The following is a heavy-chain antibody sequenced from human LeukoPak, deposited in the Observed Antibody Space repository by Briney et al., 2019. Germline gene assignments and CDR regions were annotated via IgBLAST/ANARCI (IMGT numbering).Heavy chain of an antibody. D-gene: IGHD2-15*01. CDR3: AKGCSGGSCYLGAFDI. CDR2: MNQDGSAK. V-gene: IGHV3-7*03. Sequence: GGSLRLSCAASGFTFSSYWMTWVRQAPGQGLEWVANMNQDGSAKNYVDSVKGRFTISRDNSKNTLYLQMNSLRAEDTAVYYCAKGCSGGSCYLGAFDIWGQGTMVTVSS. J-gene: IGHJ3*02. CDR1: GFTFSSYW.